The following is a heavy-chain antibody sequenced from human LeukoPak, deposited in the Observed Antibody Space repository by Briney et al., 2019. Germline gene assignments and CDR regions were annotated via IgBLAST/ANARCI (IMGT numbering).Heavy chain of an antibody. Sequence: KPSETLSLTCTVSGGSISSGNYYWSWIRQPAGKGLEWIGRIYTSGSTNYNPSLKSRVTMSVDTSKNQFSLKLSSVTAADTAVYYCATHGGGWFDPWGQGTLVTVSP. D-gene: IGHD3-10*01. V-gene: IGHV4-61*02. CDR2: IYTSGST. J-gene: IGHJ5*02. CDR3: ATHGGGWFDP. CDR1: GGSISSGNYY.